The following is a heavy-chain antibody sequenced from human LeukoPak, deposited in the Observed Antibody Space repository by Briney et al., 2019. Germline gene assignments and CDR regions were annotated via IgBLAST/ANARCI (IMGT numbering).Heavy chain of an antibody. V-gene: IGHV4-39*01. J-gene: IGHJ5*02. D-gene: IGHD3-10*01. Sequence: SETLSLTCTVSGGSISSSIYYWGWIRQPPGKGLEWIGSIYYSGTTYYNSSLKSRVTISVDTSKSQFSLNLSSVTAADTAVYYCARIASGSGKMIDPWGQGTLVTVSS. CDR3: ARIASGSGKMIDP. CDR2: IYYSGTT. CDR1: GGSISSSIYY.